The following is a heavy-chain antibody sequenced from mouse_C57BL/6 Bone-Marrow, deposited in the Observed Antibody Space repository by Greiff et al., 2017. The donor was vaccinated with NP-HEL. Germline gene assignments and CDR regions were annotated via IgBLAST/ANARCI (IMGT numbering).Heavy chain of an antibody. V-gene: IGHV1-42*01. CDR1: GYSFTGYY. CDR2: ITPSTGGT. J-gene: IGHJ2*01. CDR3: ARHLCYGSSYFDY. Sequence: VQLQQSGPELVKPGASVKISCKASGYSFTGYYMNWVKQSPEKSLEWIGEITPSTGGTTYNQKFKAKATLTVDKSSSTAYMQLKSLTSEDSAVYYCARHLCYGSSYFDYWGQGTTLTVSS. D-gene: IGHD1-1*01.